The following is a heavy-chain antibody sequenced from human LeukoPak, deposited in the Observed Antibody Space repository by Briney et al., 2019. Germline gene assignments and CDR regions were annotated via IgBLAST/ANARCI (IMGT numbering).Heavy chain of an antibody. CDR2: IYYTGST. J-gene: IGHJ4*02. V-gene: IGHV4-39*07. D-gene: IGHD3-16*01. CDR1: GGSINSTRYY. Sequence: SETLSLTCAVSGGSINSTRYYWAWIRQPPGKGLEWIGSIYYTGSTYYNPSLKSRVTISVDTSKNQFSLNLSSVTAADTAAYYCARDLGERGKLDHWGQGTLVTVSS. CDR3: ARDLGERGKLDH.